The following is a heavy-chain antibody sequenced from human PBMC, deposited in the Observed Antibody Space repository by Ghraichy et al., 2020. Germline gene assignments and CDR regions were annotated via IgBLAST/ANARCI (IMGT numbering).Heavy chain of an antibody. J-gene: IGHJ5*02. V-gene: IGHV3-48*02. Sequence: LTCAASGFTFSSYSMNWVRQAPGKGLEWVTYISRSRSAIYYADSVKGRFTISRDKAKNSMYLQMSSLREEETAVYYCARGVNINSSGRFDPWGQGTLVTVSS. D-gene: IGHD6-6*01. CDR1: GFTFSSYS. CDR3: ARGVNINSSGRFDP. CDR2: ISRSRSAI.